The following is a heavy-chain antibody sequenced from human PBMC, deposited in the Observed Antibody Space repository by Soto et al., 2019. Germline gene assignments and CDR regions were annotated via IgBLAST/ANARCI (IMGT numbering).Heavy chain of an antibody. V-gene: IGHV3-11*01. J-gene: IGHJ3*02. D-gene: IGHD2-15*01. CDR2: ISSSGSGI. Sequence: QVQLVESGGGLVKPGGSLRLSCAASGFTFSDYYMTWIRQAPGKGLEWVSYISSSGSGIYYADSMKGRFTISRDNAKKSLYLQMSSLRDEDTAVYYCARAYSDAFDIWGQGTMVTVSS. CDR1: GFTFSDYY. CDR3: ARAYSDAFDI.